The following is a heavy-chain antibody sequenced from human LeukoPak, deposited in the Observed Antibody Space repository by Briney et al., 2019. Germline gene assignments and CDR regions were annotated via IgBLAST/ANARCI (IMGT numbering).Heavy chain of an antibody. D-gene: IGHD2-2*01. CDR2: INHSGST. J-gene: IGHJ5*02. CDR3: GRAQQPDIVVVPARNWFDP. Sequence: SETLSLTCAVYGGSFSGYYWSWIRQPPGKGLEWIGEINHSGSTNYNPSLKSRVTISVDTSKNQFSLKLSSVTAADTAVYYCGRAQQPDIVVVPARNWFDPWGEGTLVTVSS. V-gene: IGHV4-34*01. CDR1: GGSFSGYY.